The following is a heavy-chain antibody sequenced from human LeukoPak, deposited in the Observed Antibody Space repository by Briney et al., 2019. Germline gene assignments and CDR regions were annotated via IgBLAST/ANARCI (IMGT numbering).Heavy chain of an antibody. CDR1: GGSISSSNW. CDR2: IYHGGST. J-gene: IGHJ4*02. CDR3: AKGEDYGSGTVHFAS. D-gene: IGHD3-10*01. V-gene: IGHV4-4*02. Sequence: SETLSLTCAVSGGSISSSNWWSWVRPPPGKGLEWIGEIYHGGSTNYNPSLKSRVAMSVDRSGNQFSLNLSSVTAADTAVYYCAKGEDYGSGTVHFASWGQGTLVTVSS.